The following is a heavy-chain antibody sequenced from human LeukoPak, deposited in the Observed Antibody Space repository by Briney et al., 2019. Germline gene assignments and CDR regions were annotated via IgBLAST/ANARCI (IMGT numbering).Heavy chain of an antibody. D-gene: IGHD4-17*01. J-gene: IGHJ4*02. Sequence: PGGSLRLSCAASGFTFSSYWMHWVRQAPGKGLVWVSRINSDGSSTTYADSVKGRFTISRDNAKNTLYLQMNSRRAEDTAVYYCARWETTVTTLDYWGQGTLVTVSS. CDR1: GFTFSSYW. CDR3: ARWETTVTTLDY. V-gene: IGHV3-74*01. CDR2: INSDGSST.